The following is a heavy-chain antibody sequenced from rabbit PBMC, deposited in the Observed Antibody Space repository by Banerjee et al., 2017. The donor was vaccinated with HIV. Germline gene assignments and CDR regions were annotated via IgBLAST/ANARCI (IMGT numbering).Heavy chain of an antibody. V-gene: IGHV1S45*01. CDR1: GIDFSSYG. J-gene: IGHJ6*01. CDR3: ARDLAGVIGWNFGL. CDR2: INSNTGNT. Sequence: QLVESGGGLVKPEGSLTLTCTASGIDFSSYGISWVRQAPGKGLEWIASINSNTGNTVYASWAKGPFTISKTSSTTVTLQMTSLTAADTATYFCARDLAGVIGWNFGLWGPGTLVTVS. D-gene: IGHD4-1*01.